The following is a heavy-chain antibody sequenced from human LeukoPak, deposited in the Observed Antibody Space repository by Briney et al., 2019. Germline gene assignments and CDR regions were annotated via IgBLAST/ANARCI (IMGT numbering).Heavy chain of an antibody. CDR3: ARARTGSMMDY. CDR2: INTNTGNP. Sequence: ASVKVSCKASGYSITSYAMNWVRQAPGQGLEWMGWINTNTGNPTYAQDFTGRFVFSLDTSVSTAYLQIGSLKAEDTAVYYCARARTGSMMDYWGQGTLVTVSS. D-gene: IGHD1-1*01. J-gene: IGHJ4*02. CDR1: GYSITSYA. V-gene: IGHV7-4-1*01.